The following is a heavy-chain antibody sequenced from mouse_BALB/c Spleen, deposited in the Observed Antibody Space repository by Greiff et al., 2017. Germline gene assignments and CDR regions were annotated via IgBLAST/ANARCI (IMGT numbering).Heavy chain of an antibody. Sequence: QVQLQQPGAELVKPGASVKLSCKASGYTFTSYYMYWVKQRPGQGLEWIGGINPSNGGTNFNEKFKSKATLTVDKSSSTAYMQLSSLTSEDSAVYYCTRGYYGYDVKSFFDDWGQGTTLTVSS. CDR1: GYTFTSYY. CDR2: INPSNGGT. V-gene: IGHV1S81*02. CDR3: TRGYYGYDVKSFFDD. J-gene: IGHJ2*01. D-gene: IGHD2-2*01.